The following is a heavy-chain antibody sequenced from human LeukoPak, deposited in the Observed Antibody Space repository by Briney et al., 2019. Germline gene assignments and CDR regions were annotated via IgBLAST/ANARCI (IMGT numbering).Heavy chain of an antibody. Sequence: ASVKVSCKASGYTFTGYYMHWVRQAPGQGLNWMGRINPNSGGTNYAQQFQGRVTMTRDTSISTAYMELSRLRSDDTAVYYCARDGGGITFGGVIVRPDYWGQGTLVTVSS. CDR2: INPNSGGT. V-gene: IGHV1-2*06. CDR3: ARDGGGITFGGVIVRPDY. CDR1: GYTFTGYY. J-gene: IGHJ4*02. D-gene: IGHD3-16*02.